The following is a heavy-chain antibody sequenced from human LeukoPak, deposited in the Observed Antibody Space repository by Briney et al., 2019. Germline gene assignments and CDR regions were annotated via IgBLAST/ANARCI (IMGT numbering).Heavy chain of an antibody. V-gene: IGHV3-23*01. CDR1: GFTFSSYA. D-gene: IGHD3-16*01. J-gene: IGHJ3*02. CDR3: AKSQFGGVFDGFDI. Sequence: GGSLRLSFAASGFTFSSYAMRWVRQAPGEGLEWGGAISVSAASTYSADSVKGRFTISRDNSKNTLYVQMNSLRAEDTAVYYCAKSQFGGVFDGFDIWGQGTMVTVSS. CDR2: ISVSAAST.